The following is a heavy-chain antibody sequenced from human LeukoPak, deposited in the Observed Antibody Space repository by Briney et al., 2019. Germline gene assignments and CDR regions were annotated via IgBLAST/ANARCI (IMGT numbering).Heavy chain of an antibody. Sequence: PGRSLRLSCTASGFSFSKYGMHWVRQAPGKGLEWVAVIWHDGSKQHYADFVKGRFTVSRDNSKNTLFLEMNSLRVEDTAVYYCARGYSSDWFFDYWGQGTLVTVSS. CDR2: IWHDGSKQ. V-gene: IGHV3-33*01. D-gene: IGHD6-13*01. CDR3: ARGYSSDWFFDY. J-gene: IGHJ4*02. CDR1: GFSFSKYG.